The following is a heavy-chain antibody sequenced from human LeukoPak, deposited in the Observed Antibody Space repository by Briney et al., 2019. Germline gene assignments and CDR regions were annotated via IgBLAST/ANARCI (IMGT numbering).Heavy chain of an antibody. D-gene: IGHD1-7*01. Sequence: GGSLRLSCAASGFTFSSYSMNWVRQAPGKGLEWVSSISSSSYIYYADSVKGRFTISRDNAKNSLYLQMNSLRAEDTAVYYYARDHPNWNSGEHLFDYWGQGTLVTVSS. CDR3: ARDHPNWNSGEHLFDY. J-gene: IGHJ4*02. V-gene: IGHV3-21*01. CDR1: GFTFSSYS. CDR2: ISSSSYI.